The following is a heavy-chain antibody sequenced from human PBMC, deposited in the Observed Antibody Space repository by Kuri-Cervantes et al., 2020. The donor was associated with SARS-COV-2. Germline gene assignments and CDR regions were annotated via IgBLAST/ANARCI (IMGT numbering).Heavy chain of an antibody. D-gene: IGHD1-26*01. CDR1: GYTLTSYG. CDR2: ISAYNGNT. V-gene: IGHV1-18*01. Sequence: ASVKVSCKASGYTLTSYGISWVRQAPGQGLEWMGWISAYNGNTNYAQKLQGRVTMTTDTSTSTAYMELRSLRSDDTAVYYCARGHSALKRELLPFDYWGQGTLVTVSS. J-gene: IGHJ4*02. CDR3: ARGHSALKRELLPFDY.